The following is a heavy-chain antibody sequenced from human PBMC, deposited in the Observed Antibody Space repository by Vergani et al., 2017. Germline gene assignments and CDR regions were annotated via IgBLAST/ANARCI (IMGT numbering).Heavy chain of an antibody. Sequence: VQLLESGGGLVQPGGSLRLSCAASGFTFSSYAMSWVRQAPGKGLEWVAVIWYDGSNKYYADSVKGRFTISRDNSKNTLYLQMNSLRAEDTAVYYCVVGGYYDSSGYYVAGDAFDIWGQGTMVTVSS. D-gene: IGHD3-22*01. V-gene: IGHV3-33*08. CDR2: IWYDGSNK. J-gene: IGHJ3*02. CDR1: GFTFSSYA. CDR3: VVGGYYDSSGYYVAGDAFDI.